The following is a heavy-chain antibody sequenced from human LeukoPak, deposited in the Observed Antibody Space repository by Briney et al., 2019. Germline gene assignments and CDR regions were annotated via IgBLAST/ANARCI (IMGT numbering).Heavy chain of an antibody. CDR1: GFTFSSYA. D-gene: IGHD5-18*01. CDR2: ISYDGSNK. V-gene: IGHV3-30-3*01. CDR3: ARDTGYSYGYVRYYYGMDV. J-gene: IGHJ6*02. Sequence: GGSLRLSCAASGFTFSSYAMHWVRQAPGKGLDWVAVISYDGSNKYYADSVKGRFTISRDNSKNTLYLQMNSLRAEDTAVYYCARDTGYSYGYVRYYYGMDVWGQGTTVTVSS.